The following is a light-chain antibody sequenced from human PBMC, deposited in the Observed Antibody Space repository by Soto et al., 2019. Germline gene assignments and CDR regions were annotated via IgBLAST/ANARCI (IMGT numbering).Light chain of an antibody. CDR1: QSVSSY. CDR3: QQRSDWPAT. Sequence: EIVLTQSPATLSLSPGESATLSCRASQSVSSYLAWYQQKPGQAPRLLIYDVFNRATGIAPRFSGSGSGTDFTLTISSLEPEDIAVYYCQQRSDWPATFGGGTKVEIK. J-gene: IGKJ4*01. V-gene: IGKV3-11*01. CDR2: DVF.